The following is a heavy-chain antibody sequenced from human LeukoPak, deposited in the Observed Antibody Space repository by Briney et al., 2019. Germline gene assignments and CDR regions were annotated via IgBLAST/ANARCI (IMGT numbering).Heavy chain of an antibody. CDR1: GGSFSGYY. Sequence: SETLSLTCAVYGGSFSGYYWSWIRQPPGKGLEWIGEINHSGSTNYNPSLKSRVTISVDTSKNQFSLKLSSVTAADTAVYYCASLSGSYFPAAYDAFDIWGQGTMVTVSS. CDR2: INHSGST. CDR3: ASLSGSYFPAAYDAFDI. D-gene: IGHD1-26*01. J-gene: IGHJ3*02. V-gene: IGHV4-34*01.